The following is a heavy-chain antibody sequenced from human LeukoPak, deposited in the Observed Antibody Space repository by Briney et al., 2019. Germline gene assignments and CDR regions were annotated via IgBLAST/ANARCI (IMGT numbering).Heavy chain of an antibody. J-gene: IGHJ4*02. D-gene: IGHD4-17*01. CDR1: GFTVSSNY. Sequence: PGGSLRLSCAASGFTVSSNYMSWVRQAPGKGLEWVSVIYSGGSTYYAASVKGRFTISRDNSKNTLYPQMNSLRAEDTAVYYCARVPTTVTTVYFDYWGQGTLVTVSS. CDR3: ARVPTTVTTVYFDY. V-gene: IGHV3-53*01. CDR2: IYSGGST.